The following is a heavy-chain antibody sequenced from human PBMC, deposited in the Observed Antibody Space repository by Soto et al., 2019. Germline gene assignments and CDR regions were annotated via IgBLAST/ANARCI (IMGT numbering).Heavy chain of an antibody. CDR3: ASHSPFHCSSTSCPATRNYYYGMDV. V-gene: IGHV5-51*01. CDR2: IYPGDSDT. D-gene: IGHD2-2*01. Sequence: GESLKISCKGSGYSFTSYWIGWVRQMPGKGLEWMGIIYPGDSDTRCSPSFQGQVTISADKSISTAYLQWSSLKASDTAMYYCASHSPFHCSSTSCPATRNYYYGMDVWGQGTTVTVSS. J-gene: IGHJ6*02. CDR1: GYSFTSYW.